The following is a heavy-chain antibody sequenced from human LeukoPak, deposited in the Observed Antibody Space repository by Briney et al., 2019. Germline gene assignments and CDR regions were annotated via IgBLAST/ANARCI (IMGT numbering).Heavy chain of an antibody. CDR3: ARGLRTAMVEFYNWFDP. CDR1: GGSISSSSYY. D-gene: IGHD5-18*01. CDR2: IYYSGST. Sequence: SETLSLTCTVSGGSISSSSYYWGWIRQPPGKGLEWIGSIYYSGSTYYNPSLKSRVTISVDTSKNQFSLKLSSVTAADTAVYYCARGLRTAMVEFYNWFDPWGQGTLITVSS. J-gene: IGHJ5*02. V-gene: IGHV4-39*07.